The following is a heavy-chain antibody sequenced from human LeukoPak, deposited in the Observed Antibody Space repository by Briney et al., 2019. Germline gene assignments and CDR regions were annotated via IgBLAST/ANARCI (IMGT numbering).Heavy chain of an antibody. CDR1: RFTFSIFA. V-gene: IGHV3-48*03. J-gene: IGHJ4*02. CDR2: ISTRGSTI. D-gene: IGHD5-12*01. CDR3: ARDLGPSYSEYDWRGIFDY. Sequence: GGSLRLSCAASRFTFSIFAMNWVRQAPGKGLEWLSYISTRGSTIYYADSVKGRFTISRDNAKNSLYLQMSSLRAEDTAVYYCARDLGPSYSEYDWRGIFDYWGQGTLVTFSS.